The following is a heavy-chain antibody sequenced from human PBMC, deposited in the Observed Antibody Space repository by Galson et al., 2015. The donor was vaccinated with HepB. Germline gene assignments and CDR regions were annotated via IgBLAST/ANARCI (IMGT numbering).Heavy chain of an antibody. Sequence: SVKVSCKASGYTFTGYYMHWVRQAPGQGLEWMGWINPNSGGTNYAQKFQGRVTMTRDTSISTAYMELSRLRSDDTAVYYCARVGDHIVLVPYAPYGMDVWGQGTTVTVSS. D-gene: IGHD2-8*01. CDR1: GYTFTGYY. CDR2: INPNSGGT. CDR3: ARVGDHIVLVPYAPYGMDV. V-gene: IGHV1-2*02. J-gene: IGHJ6*02.